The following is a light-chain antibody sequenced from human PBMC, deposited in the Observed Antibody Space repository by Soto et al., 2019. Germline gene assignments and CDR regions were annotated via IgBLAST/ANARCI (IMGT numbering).Light chain of an antibody. CDR3: QTWSDGIL. Sequence: QPALTQSPSASASLGASVTLTCTLSSAHSSYAIAWHQQQPEKGPRHLMKLNSDGSHSKGDAIPYRFSGSSSGAERYLTISNSQSEDEAYYHCQTWSDGILFGGGTKLTVL. V-gene: IGLV4-69*01. CDR2: LNSDGSH. J-gene: IGLJ2*01. CDR1: SAHSSYA.